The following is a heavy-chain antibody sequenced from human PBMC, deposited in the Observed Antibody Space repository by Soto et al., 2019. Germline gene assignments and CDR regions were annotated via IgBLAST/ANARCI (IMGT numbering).Heavy chain of an antibody. CDR3: ARAVSGYYDSSGYSFDY. V-gene: IGHV4-59*01. CDR2: IYYSGST. CDR1: GGSISSYY. Sequence: PSETLSLTCTVSGGSISSYYWSWIRQPPGKGLEWIGYIYYSGSTNYNPSLKSRVTISVDTSKNQFSLKLSSVTAADTAVYYCARAVSGYYDSSGYSFDYWGRGTLVPVSS. D-gene: IGHD3-22*01. J-gene: IGHJ4*02.